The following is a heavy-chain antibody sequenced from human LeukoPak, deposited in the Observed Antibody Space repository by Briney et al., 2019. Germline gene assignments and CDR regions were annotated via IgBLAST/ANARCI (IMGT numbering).Heavy chain of an antibody. Sequence: AGGSLRLSCATSGFTFRSYDMHWVRQATGKGLDWVSAIDIAGDPYYPGPVKGRFTISRENAKNSLHLQMNSLRAGDTAVYYCARVAAAGKGFDYWGQGTLVTVSS. CDR1: GFTFRSYD. D-gene: IGHD6-13*01. CDR2: IDIAGDP. J-gene: IGHJ4*02. CDR3: ARVAAAGKGFDY. V-gene: IGHV3-13*05.